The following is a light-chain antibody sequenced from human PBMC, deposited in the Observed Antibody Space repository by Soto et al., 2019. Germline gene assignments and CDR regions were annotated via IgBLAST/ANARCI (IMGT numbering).Light chain of an antibody. V-gene: IGLV2-8*01. CDR3: SSYAGSNNWV. CDR1: SSDVAGYNY. J-gene: IGLJ3*02. Sequence: QLVLTQPPSASGSPGQSVTISCTGTSSDVAGYNYVSWYQQHPGKAPKLMIYDVSKRPSGVPDRFSGSKSGNTASLTVSGLQAEDEADYYCSSYAGSNNWVFGGGTKLTVL. CDR2: DVS.